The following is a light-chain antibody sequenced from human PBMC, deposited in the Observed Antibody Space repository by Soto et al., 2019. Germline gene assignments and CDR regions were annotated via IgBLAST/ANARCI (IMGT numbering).Light chain of an antibody. V-gene: IGLV1-36*01. CDR3: AAWDDRLNGYV. J-gene: IGLJ1*01. CDR2: YDD. Sequence: QSVLTQPPSVSEAPRQRVTISCSGSSSNIGNNAVNWYQQLPGKAPKLLIYYDDVLPSGVSDRFSGSKSGTSASLGISGLQSEDEAEYYCAAWDDRLNGYVFGTGTKLTVL. CDR1: SSNIGNNA.